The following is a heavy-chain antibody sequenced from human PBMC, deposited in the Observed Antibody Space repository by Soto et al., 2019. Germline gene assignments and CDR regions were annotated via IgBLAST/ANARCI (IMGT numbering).Heavy chain of an antibody. J-gene: IGHJ4*02. D-gene: IGHD2-21*01. V-gene: IGHV4-59*01. CDR1: GGSISSYY. Sequence: QVQLQESGPGLVKPSETLSLTCTVSGGSISSYYWSWIRQPPGKGLEWIGYIYYSGSTNYNPSLKSRVTISVDTSKNQFSLKLSSVTAADTAVYSCARWGGLSGPFDYWGQGTLVTVSS. CDR2: IYYSGST. CDR3: ARWGGLSGPFDY.